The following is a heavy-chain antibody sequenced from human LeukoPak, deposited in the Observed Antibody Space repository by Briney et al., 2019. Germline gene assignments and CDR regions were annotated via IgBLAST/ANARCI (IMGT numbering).Heavy chain of an antibody. V-gene: IGHV3-43*02. J-gene: IGHJ4*02. CDR3: AKPWTGYSGSWYFYYFDY. CDR1: GFTFDDYA. Sequence: PGGSLRLSCAASGFTFDDYAMHWVRQAPGKGLEWVSLISGDGGSTYYADSVKGRFTISRDNSKNSLYLQMNSLRTEDTALYYCAKPWTGYSGSWYFYYFDYWGQGTLVTVSS. CDR2: ISGDGGST. D-gene: IGHD6-13*01.